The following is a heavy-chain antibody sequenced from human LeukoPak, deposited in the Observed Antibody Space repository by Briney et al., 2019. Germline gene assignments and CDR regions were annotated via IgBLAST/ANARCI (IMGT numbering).Heavy chain of an antibody. Sequence: SQTLSLTCTVSGGSISSGDYYWSWIRQPAGKGLEWIGRIYTSGSTNYNPSLKSRVTMSVDTSKNQFSLKLSSVTAADTAVYYCAREGGWLQLGYWGQGTLVTVSS. CDR1: GGSISSGDYY. V-gene: IGHV4-61*02. D-gene: IGHD5-24*01. J-gene: IGHJ4*02. CDR3: AREGGWLQLGY. CDR2: IYTSGST.